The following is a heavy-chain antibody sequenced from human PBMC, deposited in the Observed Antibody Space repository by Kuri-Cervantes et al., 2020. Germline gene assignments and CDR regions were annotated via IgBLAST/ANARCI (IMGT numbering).Heavy chain of an antibody. CDR2: ISWNSGSI. D-gene: IGHD3-9*01. CDR1: GLTFAEYA. CDR3: AKDTHFDWLLGYYFDY. J-gene: IGHJ4*02. V-gene: IGHV3-9*01. Sequence: SLKISCAASGLTFAEYAMHWVRQAPGKGLGWVSGISWNSGSIGYADSVKGRFTISRDNAKNSLYLQMNSLRAEDTALYYCAKDTHFDWLLGYYFDYWGQGTLVTVSS.